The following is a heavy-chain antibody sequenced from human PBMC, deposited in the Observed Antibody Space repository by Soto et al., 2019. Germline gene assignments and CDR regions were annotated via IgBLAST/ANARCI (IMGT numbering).Heavy chain of an antibody. Sequence: QVQLEQPGAEVKRPGSSVKVSCKASGGAFGRYSVSWVRQAPGQGLEWIGGVIPAFNTSNYALTFQGRVTITADESTTTVFMELRSLRSEDTALYYCARGDEMTAVTIFEYWGQGTLITVSS. V-gene: IGHV1-69*01. CDR1: GGAFGRYS. CDR2: VIPAFNTS. J-gene: IGHJ4*02. D-gene: IGHD4-17*01. CDR3: ARGDEMTAVTIFEY.